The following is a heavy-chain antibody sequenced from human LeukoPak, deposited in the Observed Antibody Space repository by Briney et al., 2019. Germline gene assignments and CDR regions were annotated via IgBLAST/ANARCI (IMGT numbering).Heavy chain of an antibody. D-gene: IGHD3-22*01. Sequence: ASVKISCKTSGYTFTTYKIHWVQQAPGRGLKWMGRIDPADGEVIYAEKFQGRVTMTADTSTATAYLELSSLTSDDTAVYYCLALSYLDSCGYNYRDYWGQGTLVTVSS. V-gene: IGHV1-69-2*01. CDR3: LALSYLDSCGYNYRDY. CDR2: IDPADGEV. CDR1: GYTFTTYK. J-gene: IGHJ4*02.